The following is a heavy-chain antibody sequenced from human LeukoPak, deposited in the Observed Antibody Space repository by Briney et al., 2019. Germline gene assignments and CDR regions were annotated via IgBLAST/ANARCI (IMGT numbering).Heavy chain of an antibody. CDR2: IIPIFGTA. D-gene: IGHD1-26*01. Sequence: ASAKVSCKASGGTFSSYAISWVRQAPGQGLEWMGGIIPIFGTANYAQKFQGRVTITTDESTSTAYMELSSLRSEDTAVYYCARAGSYYFVSWFDPWGQGTLVTVSS. CDR3: ARAGSYYFVSWFDP. J-gene: IGHJ5*02. V-gene: IGHV1-69*05. CDR1: GGTFSSYA.